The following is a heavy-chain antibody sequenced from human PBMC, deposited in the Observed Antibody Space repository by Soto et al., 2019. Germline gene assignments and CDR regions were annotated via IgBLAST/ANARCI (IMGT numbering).Heavy chain of an antibody. D-gene: IGHD6-19*01. CDR1: GFTFSNYA. CDR3: AKDLVAARTY. Sequence: DVQLLESGGGLVHPGESLRLSCAASGFTFSNYAMAWVRQAPGKGLEWVSSISGDGGNTYHAGSVRGRFTISRDNSENTLYLQMRSLRAEDTAVYYCAKDLVAARTYWGQGALVTVSS. J-gene: IGHJ4*02. CDR2: ISGDGGNT. V-gene: IGHV3-23*01.